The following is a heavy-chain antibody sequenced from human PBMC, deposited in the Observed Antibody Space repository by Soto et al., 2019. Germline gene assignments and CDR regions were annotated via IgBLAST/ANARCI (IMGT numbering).Heavy chain of an antibody. D-gene: IGHD6-13*01. CDR3: AKDAIAAAGASVVGWYFDL. CDR2: RSYDGSNK. V-gene: IGHV3-30*18. J-gene: IGHJ2*01. Sequence: QVQLVESGGGVVQPGRSLRLSCAASGFTFSSYGMHWVRQAPGKGLEWVAVRSYDGSNKYYADSVKGRFTISRDNAKNTLYLQINSLRAEDTAVYYCAKDAIAAAGASVVGWYFDLCGRGTLVTVSS. CDR1: GFTFSSYG.